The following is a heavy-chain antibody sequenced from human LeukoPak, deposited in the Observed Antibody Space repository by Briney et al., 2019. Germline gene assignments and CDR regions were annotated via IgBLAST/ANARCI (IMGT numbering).Heavy chain of an antibody. Sequence: GGSLRHSCAAPGFTFSSYSMNWVRQAPGKGLEWVSPISSRSSYIYYAYSENGRFTISRDNAHNSLYVQINSLRAEDTAVYYCARESVAFGSMDYWGQGTLVTVSS. CDR2: ISSRSSYI. D-gene: IGHD3-3*01. CDR3: ARESVAFGSMDY. J-gene: IGHJ4*02. CDR1: GFTFSSYS. V-gene: IGHV3-21*01.